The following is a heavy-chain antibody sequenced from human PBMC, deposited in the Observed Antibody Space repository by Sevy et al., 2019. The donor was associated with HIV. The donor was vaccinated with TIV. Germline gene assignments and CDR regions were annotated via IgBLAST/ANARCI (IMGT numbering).Heavy chain of an antibody. CDR3: AREQLASAGGGLDH. J-gene: IGHJ5*02. V-gene: IGHV3-48*03. CDR2: TTGSGRNR. CDR1: GFTFSDYD. Sequence: GGSLRLSCVASGFTFSDYDMNWVRQSPGRGLEWMAYTTGSGRNRYYADSVKGRFIISRDNAKSSVFLEMNTLRDEDTALYYCAREQLASAGGGLDHWGQGILVTVSS. D-gene: IGHD6-13*01.